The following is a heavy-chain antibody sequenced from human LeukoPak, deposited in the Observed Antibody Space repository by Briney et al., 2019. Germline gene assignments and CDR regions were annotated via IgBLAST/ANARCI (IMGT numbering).Heavy chain of an antibody. J-gene: IGHJ4*02. CDR3: ARAPIRRSYSSGWYRRFDY. D-gene: IGHD6-19*01. CDR1: GGSFSGYY. CDR2: INHSGST. Sequence: SETLSLTCAVYGGSFSGYYWSWIRQAPGKGLEWIGEINHSGSTNYNPSLKSRVTISVDTSKNQFSLKLSSVTAADTAVYYCARAPIRRSYSSGWYRRFDYWGQGTLVTVSS. V-gene: IGHV4-34*01.